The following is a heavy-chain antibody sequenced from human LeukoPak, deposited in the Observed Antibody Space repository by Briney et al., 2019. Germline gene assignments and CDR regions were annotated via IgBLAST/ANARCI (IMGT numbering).Heavy chain of an antibody. J-gene: IGHJ4*02. CDR2: ISAYNGNT. V-gene: IGHV1-18*01. D-gene: IGHD3-22*01. CDR1: GYTFTSYG. Sequence: ASVKVSCKASGYTFTSYGISWVRQAPGQGLEWMGWISAYNGNTNYAQKLQGRVTMTTDTSTSTAYMELRSLRSDDTAVYYCARVQPYYYSSGYLDWGQGTLVTVSS. CDR3: ARVQPYYYSSGYLD.